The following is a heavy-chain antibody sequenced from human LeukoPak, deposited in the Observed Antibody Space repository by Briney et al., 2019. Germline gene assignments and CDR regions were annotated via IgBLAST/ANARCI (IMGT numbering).Heavy chain of an antibody. Sequence: GASVKVSCKASGGTFSSYATSWVRQAPGQGLEWMGGIIPIFGTANYAQKFQGRVTITADESTSTAYMELSSLRSEDTAVYYCASSYYDSSGYYYSLDYWGQGTLVTVSS. V-gene: IGHV1-69*13. CDR1: GGTFSSYA. CDR3: ASSYYDSSGYYYSLDY. CDR2: IIPIFGTA. D-gene: IGHD3-22*01. J-gene: IGHJ4*02.